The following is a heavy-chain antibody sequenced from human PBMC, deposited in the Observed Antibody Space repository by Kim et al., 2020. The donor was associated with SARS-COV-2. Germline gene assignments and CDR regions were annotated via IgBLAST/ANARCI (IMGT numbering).Heavy chain of an antibody. CDR2: IYYSGST. V-gene: IGHV4-59*08. Sequence: SETLSLTCTVSGGSMGSYYWHWIRQSPGKVLEWIGHIYYSGSTTYNPSLKSRVTISVDTSKYQFSLKLTSVTAADTAINYCSRRLQEIYMDGWGKGTTAT. CDR3: SRRLQEIYMDG. J-gene: IGHJ6*03. CDR1: GGSMGSYY. D-gene: IGHD1-1*01.